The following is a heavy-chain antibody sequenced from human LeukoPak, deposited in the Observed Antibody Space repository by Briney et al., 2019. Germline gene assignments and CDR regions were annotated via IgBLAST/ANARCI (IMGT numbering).Heavy chain of an antibody. CDR2: ISYDGSNK. D-gene: IGHD2-2*02. CDR1: GFTFSSYA. CDR3: ARDWAGYCSSTSCYNRGFDY. Sequence: PGGSLRLSCAASGFTFSSYAMHWVRQAPGKGLEWVAVISYDGSNKYYADSVKGRFTISRDNSKNTLYLQMNSLRAEDTAVYYCARDWAGYCSSTSCYNRGFDYWGQGTLVTVSS. V-gene: IGHV3-30-3*01. J-gene: IGHJ4*02.